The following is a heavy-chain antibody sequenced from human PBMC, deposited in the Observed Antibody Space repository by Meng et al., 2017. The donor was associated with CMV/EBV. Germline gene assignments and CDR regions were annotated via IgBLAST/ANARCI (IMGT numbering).Heavy chain of an antibody. CDR1: GFTFDDYA. J-gene: IGHJ3*02. Sequence: SLKISCAASGFTFDDYAMHWVRQAPGKGLEWVSGISWNSGSIGYADSVKGRFTISRDNAKNSLYLQMNSLRAEDTALYYCAKDYGSYYIGDAFDIWGQGTMVTVSS. D-gene: IGHD3-10*01. CDR3: AKDYGSYYIGDAFDI. CDR2: ISWNSGSI. V-gene: IGHV3-9*01.